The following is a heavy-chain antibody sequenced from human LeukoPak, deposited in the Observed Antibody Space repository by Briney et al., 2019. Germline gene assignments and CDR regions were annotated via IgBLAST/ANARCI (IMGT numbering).Heavy chain of an antibody. J-gene: IGHJ4*02. D-gene: IGHD3-16*02. CDR3: AKVITFGGVISHFDY. CDR2: ISGSGGST. Sequence: GGSLRLSCAASGFTSSSYAMSWARQAPGKGLERVSGISGSGGSTYYPDSVKGRFTISRDNSKNTLYLQMNSLRAEDTAVYYCAKVITFGGVISHFDYWGQGTLVTVSS. CDR1: GFTSSSYA. V-gene: IGHV3-23*01.